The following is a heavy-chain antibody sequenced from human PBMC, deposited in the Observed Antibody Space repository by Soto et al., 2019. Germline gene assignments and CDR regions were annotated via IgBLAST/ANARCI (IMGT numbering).Heavy chain of an antibody. D-gene: IGHD3-9*01. CDR2: ISSSSSTI. CDR3: ARENFDWCLNWFDP. CDR1: GFTFSSYS. V-gene: IGHV3-48*02. J-gene: IGHJ5*02. Sequence: AGGSLRLSCAASGFTFSSYSMNWVRQAPGKGLEWVSYISSSSSTIYYADSVKGRFTISRDNAKNSLYLQMNSLRDEDTAVYYCARENFDWCLNWFDPWGQGTLVTVSS.